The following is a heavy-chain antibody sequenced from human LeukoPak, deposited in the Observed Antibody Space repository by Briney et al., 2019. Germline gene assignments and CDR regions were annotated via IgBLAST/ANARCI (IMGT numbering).Heavy chain of an antibody. CDR2: IDSSSSTK. Sequence: PGGSLRLSCAASGFIFSDFEMNWVRQAPGKGLEWVSYIDSSSSTKYYVDSVKGRFTISRDNAKNSLYLQMNTLRAEDTAVYYCARGNYYGMDVWGQGTTVTVSS. D-gene: IGHD2/OR15-2a*01. CDR3: ARGNYYGMDV. CDR1: GFIFSDFE. V-gene: IGHV3-48*03. J-gene: IGHJ6*02.